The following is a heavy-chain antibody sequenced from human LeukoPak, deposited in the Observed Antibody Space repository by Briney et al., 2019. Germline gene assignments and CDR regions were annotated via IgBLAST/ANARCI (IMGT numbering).Heavy chain of an antibody. CDR3: ARHGIAAAGTLDAFDI. Sequence: GESLKISSKGSGYRFTSYWIGWVRQMPGKGLEWMGIIYPGDSDTRYSPSFQGQVTISADKSISTAYLQWSSLKASDTAMYYCARHGIAAAGTLDAFDIWGQGTMVTVSS. CDR1: GYRFTSYW. J-gene: IGHJ3*02. CDR2: IYPGDSDT. D-gene: IGHD6-13*01. V-gene: IGHV5-51*01.